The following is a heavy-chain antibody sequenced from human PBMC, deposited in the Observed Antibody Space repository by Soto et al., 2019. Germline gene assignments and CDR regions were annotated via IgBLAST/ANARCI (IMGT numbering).Heavy chain of an antibody. CDR3: AKGSPRVDY. CDR2: ISGTSVGT. CDR1: GFTFSSYA. V-gene: IGHV3-23*01. J-gene: IGHJ4*02. Sequence: PGGSQRLSCAASGFTFSSYAMTWVRQSPGKGLEWVSGISGTSVGTYYADSVKGRFTISRDNSKNTLYLQMNSLRAEDTAVYYCAKGSPRVDYWGQGTLVTVSS.